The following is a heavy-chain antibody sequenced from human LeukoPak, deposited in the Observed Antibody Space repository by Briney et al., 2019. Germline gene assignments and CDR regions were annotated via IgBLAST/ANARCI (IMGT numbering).Heavy chain of an antibody. CDR1: GFTFSSYS. V-gene: IGHV3-21*01. Sequence: GGSLRLSCAASGFTFSSYSMNWVRQAPGKGLEWVSSISSSSSYIYYADSVKGRFTISRDNAKNSLYLQMNSLRAEDTAVYYCASDPEVIGGASDYYYGMGVWGKGTTVTVSS. J-gene: IGHJ6*04. CDR3: ASDPEVIGGASDYYYGMGV. D-gene: IGHD3-16*01. CDR2: ISSSSSYI.